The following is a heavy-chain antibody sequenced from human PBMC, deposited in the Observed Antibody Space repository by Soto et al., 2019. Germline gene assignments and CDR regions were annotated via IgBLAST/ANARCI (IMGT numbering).Heavy chain of an antibody. V-gene: IGHV3-23*01. CDR2: ISGSGGTT. CDR3: AKFFVETGSNSGWPWSFHY. Sequence: EVQVLETGGGLVQPGRSLRLSCAASGFTFSNYAMSWVRQAPGQGLDWVSAISGSGGTTYYADSVKGRFTISRDNSKNTLFLQMNSLRAEDAAVYYCAKFFVETGSNSGWPWSFHYWGQGTLVTVSS. D-gene: IGHD6-25*01. CDR1: GFTFSNYA. J-gene: IGHJ4*02.